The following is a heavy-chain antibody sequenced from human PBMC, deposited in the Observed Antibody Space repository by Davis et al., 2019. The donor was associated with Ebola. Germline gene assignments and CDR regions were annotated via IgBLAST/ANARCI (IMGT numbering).Heavy chain of an antibody. Sequence: ASVKVSCKAYGYTFSSYDINWVRQATGQGLEWVAWMNSNSGRSGSAQKFQDRITLTRDTSISTAYMELSGLTSEDTAVYYCARRVNDWYWYFDLWGRGTLVTVSS. CDR3: ARRVNDWYWYFDL. J-gene: IGHJ2*01. CDR1: GYTFSSYD. D-gene: IGHD1-1*01. CDR2: MNSNSGRS. V-gene: IGHV1-8*01.